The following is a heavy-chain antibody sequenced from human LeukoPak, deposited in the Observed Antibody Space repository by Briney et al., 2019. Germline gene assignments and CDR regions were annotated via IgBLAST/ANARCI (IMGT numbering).Heavy chain of an antibody. CDR1: GGTFSNYA. V-gene: IGHV1-69*05. Sequence: SVKVSCKASGGTFSNYAISWVRQAPGQGLEWMGRIIPIFGTPNYAQKFQGRVSITTDESTSTAYMELSSLRSEDTAVYYCARDSSSSLGNYYYYYMDVWGKGTTVTVSS. D-gene: IGHD6-6*01. CDR3: ARDSSSSLGNYYYYYMDV. CDR2: IIPIFGTP. J-gene: IGHJ6*03.